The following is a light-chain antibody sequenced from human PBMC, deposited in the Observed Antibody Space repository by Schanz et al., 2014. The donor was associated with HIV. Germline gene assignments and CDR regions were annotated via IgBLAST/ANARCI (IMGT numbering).Light chain of an antibody. CDR2: QVT. J-gene: IGLJ3*02. CDR3: SSYAGSNTWV. V-gene: IGLV2-8*01. Sequence: QSALTQPPSASGSPGQSVTISCTGTSSDVGDYDFVSWYQQHPGKAPKLLTYQVTKWPSGVPDRFSGSKSGNTASLTVSGLQAEDEADYYCSSYAGSNTWVFGGGTKLTVL. CDR1: SSDVGDYDF.